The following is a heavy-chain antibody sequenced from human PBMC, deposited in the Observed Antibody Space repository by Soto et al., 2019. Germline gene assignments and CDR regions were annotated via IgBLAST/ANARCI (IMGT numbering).Heavy chain of an antibody. D-gene: IGHD4-17*01. CDR3: ARDRFYGDSLNYYYYYMDV. J-gene: IGHJ6*03. Sequence: GGSLRLSCAASGFTVSSNYMSWVRQAPGKGLEWVSVIYSGGSTYYADSVKGRFTISRHNSKNTLYLQMNSLRAEDTAVYYCARDRFYGDSLNYYYYYMDVWGKGTTVTVSS. CDR2: IYSGGST. V-gene: IGHV3-53*04. CDR1: GFTVSSNY.